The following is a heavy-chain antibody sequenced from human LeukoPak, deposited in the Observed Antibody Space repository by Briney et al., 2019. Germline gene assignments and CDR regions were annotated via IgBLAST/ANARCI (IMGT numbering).Heavy chain of an antibody. CDR2: INAGNGNT. CDR1: GYTFTSYA. D-gene: IGHD3-10*01. J-gene: IGHJ4*02. V-gene: IGHV1-3*03. CDR3: ARSPKGGSGSYPFDY. Sequence: ASVKVSCKASGYTFTSYAMHWVRQAPGQRLEWMGWINAGNGNTKYSQEFQGRVTITRGTSASTAYMELSSLRSEDTAVYSCARSPKGGSGSYPFDYWGQGTLVTVSS.